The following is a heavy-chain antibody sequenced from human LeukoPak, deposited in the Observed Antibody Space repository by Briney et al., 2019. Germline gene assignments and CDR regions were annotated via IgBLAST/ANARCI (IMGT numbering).Heavy chain of an antibody. J-gene: IGHJ6*02. CDR2: VYYSGST. CDR1: GVSVTSYF. V-gene: IGHV4-59*02. Sequence: KPSETLSLTCSLSGVSVTSYFWSWIRQPPGKGLEWVGHVYYSGSTNYNPSLKSRVTILIDTSKNQFSLKLSSVTAADTAVYYCARNRYGSGSYPDPLYYYGMDVWGQGTTVTVSS. CDR3: ARNRYGSGSYPDPLYYYGMDV. D-gene: IGHD3-10*01.